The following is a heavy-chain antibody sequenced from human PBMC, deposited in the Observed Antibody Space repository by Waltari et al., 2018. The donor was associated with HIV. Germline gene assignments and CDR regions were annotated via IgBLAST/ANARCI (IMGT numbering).Heavy chain of an antibody. Sequence: EVQVVESGGGLVQPGGSLRLSCAASGFTLSDHYMDWVRQAPGKGLEWVGRTRNKLNGYTTEYVASVKGRFTISRDDSKNSLSLQMNSLKTEDTAVYYCARGRAGKSSYYYCMDVWGKGTTVTVSS. V-gene: IGHV3-72*01. CDR1: GFTLSDHY. CDR2: TRNKLNGYTT. CDR3: ARGRAGKSSYYYCMDV. J-gene: IGHJ6*03. D-gene: IGHD1-1*01.